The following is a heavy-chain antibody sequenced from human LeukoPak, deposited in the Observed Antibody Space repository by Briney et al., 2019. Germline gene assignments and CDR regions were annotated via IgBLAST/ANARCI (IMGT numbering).Heavy chain of an antibody. CDR1: GGSISSYY. CDR2: IYTSGST. D-gene: IGHD1/OR15-1a*01. V-gene: IGHV4-4*07. Sequence: SETLSLTCTVSGGSISSYYWSWIRQPAGKGLEWIGRIYTSGSTNYNPSLKSRVTMSVDTSKNQFSLKLSSVTAADTAVYYCAREVSGIEQFGRNYYYYYMDVWGKGTTVTVSS. J-gene: IGHJ6*03. CDR3: AREVSGIEQFGRNYYYYYMDV.